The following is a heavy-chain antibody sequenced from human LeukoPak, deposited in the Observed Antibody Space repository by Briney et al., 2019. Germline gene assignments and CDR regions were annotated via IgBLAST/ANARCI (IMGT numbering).Heavy chain of an antibody. Sequence: ASVKVSCTASGYTFTSHDINWVRQATGQGLEWMGWMNPNSGNTGYAQKFRGRVTMTRDTSINTAYMELHSLRSEDTAVYYCARGYSPSIRTTGNDYWGQGTLVTVSS. D-gene: IGHD1-1*01. CDR3: ARGYSPSIRTTGNDY. CDR1: GYTFTSHD. J-gene: IGHJ4*02. CDR2: MNPNSGNT. V-gene: IGHV1-8*01.